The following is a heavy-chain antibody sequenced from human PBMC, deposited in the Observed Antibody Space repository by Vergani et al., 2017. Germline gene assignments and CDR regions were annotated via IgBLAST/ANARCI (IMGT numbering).Heavy chain of an antibody. CDR2: ISSSSSTI. CDR1: GFTFSSYA. D-gene: IGHD2-8*01. V-gene: IGHV3-48*04. Sequence: EVQLVESGGGLVQPGGSLRLSCAASGFTFSSYAMNWVRQAPGKGLEWVSYISSSSSTIYYADSVKGRFTISRDNAKNSLYLQMNSLRAEDTAVYYCARDNGRRGYCTNGVCYLTDYWGQGTLVTVSS. J-gene: IGHJ4*02. CDR3: ARDNGRRGYCTNGVCYLTDY.